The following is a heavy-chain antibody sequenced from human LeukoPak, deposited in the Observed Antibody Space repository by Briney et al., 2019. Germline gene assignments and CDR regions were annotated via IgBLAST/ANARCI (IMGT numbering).Heavy chain of an antibody. J-gene: IGHJ4*02. Sequence: GGSLRLSCAASGFTFSSYAMSWVRQAPGKGLEWVSAISGSGGSTYYADSVKGRFTISRDNSKNTLYLQMNSLRAEDTAVYYCAKGPYSSGWKFVDYYLDYWGQGTLVTVSS. V-gene: IGHV3-23*01. CDR2: ISGSGGST. CDR1: GFTFSSYA. D-gene: IGHD6-19*01. CDR3: AKGPYSSGWKFVDYYLDY.